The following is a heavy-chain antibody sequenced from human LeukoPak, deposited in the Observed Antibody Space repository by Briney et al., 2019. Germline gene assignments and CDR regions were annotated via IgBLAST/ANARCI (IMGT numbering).Heavy chain of an antibody. D-gene: IGHD6-13*01. CDR3: ARANSSHYYYYMDV. Sequence: GASVKVSCKASGGTFSSYAISWVRQAPGQGLEWMGGIIPIFGTANCAQKFQGRVTITADESTSTAYMELSSLRSEDTAVYYCARANSSHYYYYMDVWGKGTTVTVSS. CDR2: IIPIFGTA. CDR1: GGTFSSYA. J-gene: IGHJ6*03. V-gene: IGHV1-69*13.